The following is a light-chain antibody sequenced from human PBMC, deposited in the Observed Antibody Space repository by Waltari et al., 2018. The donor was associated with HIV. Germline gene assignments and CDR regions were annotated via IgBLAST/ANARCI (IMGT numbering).Light chain of an antibody. V-gene: IGLV1-40*01. J-gene: IGLJ1*01. CDR1: SSNIGAGYD. CDR2: GNT. CDR3: QSYDSSLSGYV. Sequence: QSVLTQPPSVSGAPGPRVAISCTGSSSNIGAGYDVHWYQQLPGTAPKLLIYGNTKRPSGVPDRFSGSKSGTSASLAITGLQAEDEADYFCQSYDSSLSGYVFGTGTKVTVL.